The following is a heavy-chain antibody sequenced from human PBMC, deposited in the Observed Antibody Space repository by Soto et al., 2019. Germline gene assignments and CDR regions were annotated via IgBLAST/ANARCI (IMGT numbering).Heavy chain of an antibody. V-gene: IGHV4-39*01. CDR2: IFYSGST. CDR1: GDSISSYSYY. CDR3: ARLPHGGYLYNPGIFYRVPYYYGMDV. Sequence: SETLSLTCSVSGDSISSYSYYWGWIRQPPGKGLEWIGTIFYSGSTYYNPSLRSRVTISVDTSKNKFSLRLSSVTAADTAVYYCARLPHGGYLYNPGIFYRVPYYYGMDVWGQGTTVTVSS. D-gene: IGHD3-10*01. J-gene: IGHJ6*02.